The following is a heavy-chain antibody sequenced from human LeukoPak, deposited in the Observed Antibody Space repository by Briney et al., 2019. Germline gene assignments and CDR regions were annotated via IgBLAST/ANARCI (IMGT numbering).Heavy chain of an antibody. V-gene: IGHV3-23*01. Sequence: GGSLRLSCAASGFTFSTFGMSWVRQAPGKGLEWVSAISGSGGATFYADSVKGRFTISRDSSKNTLYLQMNSLRAEDTAVYYCARGSTYSSGWYTGFDYWGQGTLVTVSS. CDR2: ISGSGGAT. D-gene: IGHD6-19*01. CDR3: ARGSTYSSGWYTGFDY. CDR1: GFTFSTFG. J-gene: IGHJ4*02.